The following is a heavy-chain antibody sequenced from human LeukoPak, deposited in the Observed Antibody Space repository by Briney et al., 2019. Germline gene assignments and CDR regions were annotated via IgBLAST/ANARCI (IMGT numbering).Heavy chain of an antibody. CDR3: AHLHYGDYYFDY. D-gene: IGHD4-17*01. J-gene: IGHJ4*02. CDR2: IYYSGST. V-gene: IGHV4-59*11. Sequence: SETLSLTCTASGGPISSHYWSWIRQPPGKGLEWIGYIYYSGSTNYNPSLKSRVTISVDTSKNQFSLKLSSVTAADTAVYYCAHLHYGDYYFDYWGQGTLVTVSS. CDR1: GGPISSHY.